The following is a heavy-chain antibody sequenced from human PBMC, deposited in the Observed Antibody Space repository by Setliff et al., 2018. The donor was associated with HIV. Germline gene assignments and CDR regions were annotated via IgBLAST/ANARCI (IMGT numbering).Heavy chain of an antibody. V-gene: IGHV5-51*01. J-gene: IGHJ3*02. CDR3: ATHTLNNAFDI. CDR1: GYSFTNYW. CDR2: IFPGDSDT. Sequence: GESLKISCTGSGYSFTNYWIGWVRQMPGKGLEWMGIIFPGDSDTRYSPSFPGQVTISADTSISTAYLQWRSLKASDTAMYYCATHTLNNAFDIWGLGTMVTVSS.